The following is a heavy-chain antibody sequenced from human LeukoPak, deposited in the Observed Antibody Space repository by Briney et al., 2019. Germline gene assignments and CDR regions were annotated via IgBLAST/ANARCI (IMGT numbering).Heavy chain of an antibody. CDR1: GYSISSGYY. V-gene: IGHV4-38-2*02. Sequence: SETLSLTCTVSGYSISSGYYWGWIRQPPGKGLEWIGSIYHSGSTYYNPSLKIRVTIASYTSKNQFSLKLSSVTAADTAVYYCARTGIAARPGYFDYWGQGTLVTVSS. CDR3: ARTGIAARPGYFDY. J-gene: IGHJ4*02. CDR2: IYHSGST. D-gene: IGHD6-6*01.